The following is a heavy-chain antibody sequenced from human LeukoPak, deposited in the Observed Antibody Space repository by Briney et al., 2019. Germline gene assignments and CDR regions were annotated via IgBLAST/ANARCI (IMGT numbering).Heavy chain of an antibody. J-gene: IGHJ6*02. Sequence: GGSLRLSCAASGFTFSSYEMNWVRQAPGKGPEWVSYISSSGSTIYYADSVKGRFTISRDNAKNSLYLQMNSLRAEDTAVYYCANLRSNVLLWFGESLYGMDVWGQGTTVTVSS. D-gene: IGHD3-10*01. CDR1: GFTFSSYE. V-gene: IGHV3-48*03. CDR3: ANLRSNVLLWFGESLYGMDV. CDR2: ISSSGSTI.